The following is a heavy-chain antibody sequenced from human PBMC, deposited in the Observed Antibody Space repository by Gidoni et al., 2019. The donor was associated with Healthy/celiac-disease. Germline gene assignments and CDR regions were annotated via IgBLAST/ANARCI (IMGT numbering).Heavy chain of an antibody. CDR2: INAGNGNT. J-gene: IGHJ3*02. Sequence: QVQLVQSAAEVKKHGASVKVSCKASGYTFTSYAMHWVRQDPGQRSEWMGGINAGNGNTKYSQKFQGRVNINRDTSASTAYMELSSLRSEDTAVYYCARVRIAVARGDAFDIWGQGTMVTVSS. CDR1: GYTFTSYA. V-gene: IGHV1-3*01. D-gene: IGHD6-19*01. CDR3: ARVRIAVARGDAFDI.